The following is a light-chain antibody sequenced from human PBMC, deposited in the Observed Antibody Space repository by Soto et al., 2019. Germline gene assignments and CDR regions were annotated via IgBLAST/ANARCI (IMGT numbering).Light chain of an antibody. CDR2: DAS. V-gene: IGKV3-11*01. Sequence: EIVLTQSPSTLSFSPWERSSLSFMASHSVSSYLAWYQQKPGQAPRLLIYDASNRATGIPARFSGSGSGTDFTLTISSLEPEDSAVYYCQQRNVWPPVTFGQGTRLEIK. J-gene: IGKJ5*01. CDR3: QQRNVWPPVT. CDR1: HSVSSY.